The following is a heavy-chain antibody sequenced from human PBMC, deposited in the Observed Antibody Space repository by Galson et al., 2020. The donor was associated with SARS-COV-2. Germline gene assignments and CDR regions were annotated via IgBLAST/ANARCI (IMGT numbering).Heavy chain of an antibody. D-gene: IGHD3-10*01. CDR1: GGSINNPVYN. CDR3: SSQLSFGAPYYFDF. V-gene: IGHV4-39*01. J-gene: IGHJ4*02. Sequence: SETLSLTCDSSGGSINNPVYNWGWIRQPPGKGLEWIGSIYYTGRTYYNPSLKSRVTMSVDTSKNQFSLKLSSVTAADTAVYYCSSQLSFGAPYYFDFWGQGTLVTVSS. CDR2: IYYTGRT.